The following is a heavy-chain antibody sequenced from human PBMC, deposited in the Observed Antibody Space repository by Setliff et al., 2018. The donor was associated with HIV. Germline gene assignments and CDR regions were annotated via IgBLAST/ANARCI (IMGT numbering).Heavy chain of an antibody. Sequence: ETLSLTCTVSGYSISSGYYWGWIRQPPGKGLEWVSGINWNGGSTYYADSVKGRFTISRDNSKNTLYLQMNSLRAEDTAVYYCAKDLVYYDSSGDLDYWGQGTLVTAPQ. CDR2: INWNGGST. J-gene: IGHJ4*02. CDR3: AKDLVYYDSSGDLDY. D-gene: IGHD3-22*01. CDR1: GYSISSGYY. V-gene: IGHV3-23*01.